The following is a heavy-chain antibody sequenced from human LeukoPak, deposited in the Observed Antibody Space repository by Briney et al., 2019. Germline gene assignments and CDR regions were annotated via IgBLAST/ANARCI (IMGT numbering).Heavy chain of an antibody. CDR3: ASHIVVPAAIGPNWFDP. CDR2: FRTFNGDT. Sequence: ASVKVSCKASGYTFTSYGISWVRQAPGQGLEWMGWFRTFNGDTNYAQNFQDRVIFTTDPSTNTAYMELRSLRSDDTAVYYCASHIVVPAAIGPNWFDPWGQGTLVTVSS. D-gene: IGHD2-2*01. CDR1: GYTFTSYG. J-gene: IGHJ5*02. V-gene: IGHV1-18*01.